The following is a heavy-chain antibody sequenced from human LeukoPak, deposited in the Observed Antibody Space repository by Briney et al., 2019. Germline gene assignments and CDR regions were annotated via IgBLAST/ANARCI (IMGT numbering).Heavy chain of an antibody. Sequence: SETLSLTCTVSGGSISSYYWGWIRQPPGKGLEWIGSIYYSGSTYYNPSLKSRVTISVDTSKNQFSLKLSSVTAADTAVYYCARHPVFPGMSGSYYGYFYGMDVWGQGTTVTVSS. J-gene: IGHJ6*02. V-gene: IGHV4-39*01. CDR3: ARHPVFPGMSGSYYGYFYGMDV. CDR2: IYYSGST. CDR1: GGSISSYY. D-gene: IGHD1-26*01.